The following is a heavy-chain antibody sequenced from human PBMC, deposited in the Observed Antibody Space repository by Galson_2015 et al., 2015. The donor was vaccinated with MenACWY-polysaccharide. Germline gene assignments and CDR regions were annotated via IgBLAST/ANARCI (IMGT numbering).Heavy chain of an antibody. V-gene: IGHV4-38-2*01. CDR1: GYSISSGYY. CDR3: ARVEKYSGSYYILH. J-gene: IGHJ4*02. Sequence: ETLSLTCAVSGYSISSGYYWGWIRQPPGKGLEWIGSIHHSGSTYYNPSLKSRVTISVDTSKNQFSLKLSSVAAADTAVYYCARVEKYSGSYYILHWGQGTLVTVSS. D-gene: IGHD1-26*01. CDR2: IHHSGST.